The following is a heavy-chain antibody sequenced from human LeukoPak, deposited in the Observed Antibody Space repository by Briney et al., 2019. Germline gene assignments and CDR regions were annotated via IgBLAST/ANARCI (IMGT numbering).Heavy chain of an antibody. D-gene: IGHD3-22*01. Sequence: GGTLRLSRAASGFTFSSYSMNWVRQAPGKGLEWVSSISSSSSYIYYADSVKGRFTISRDNAKNSLYLQMNSLRAEDTAVYYCARANYYDSSGYRAPLRWGQGTLVTVSS. J-gene: IGHJ4*02. V-gene: IGHV3-21*01. CDR2: ISSSSSYI. CDR3: ARANYYDSSGYRAPLR. CDR1: GFTFSSYS.